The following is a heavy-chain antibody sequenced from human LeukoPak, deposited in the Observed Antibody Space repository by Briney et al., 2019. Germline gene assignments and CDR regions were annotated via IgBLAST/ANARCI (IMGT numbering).Heavy chain of an antibody. CDR3: ARDLKD. J-gene: IGHJ4*02. CDR2: IRYSGVTM. CDR1: GFTFSNYN. V-gene: IGHV3-48*04. Sequence: QPGGSLRLSCVASGFTFSNYNMNWVRQAPGKGLEWVSNIRYSGVTMYYADSVKGRFTISRDNAKNTLYLQMNSLRAEDTAVYYCARDLKDWGQGTLVTVSS.